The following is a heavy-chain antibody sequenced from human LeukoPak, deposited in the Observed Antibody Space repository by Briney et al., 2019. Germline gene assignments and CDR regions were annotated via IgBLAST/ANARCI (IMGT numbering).Heavy chain of an antibody. Sequence: GWSLRLSCAASGFNFDAHAMPWVRQAPGKGLEWVSGISGSGGSADYADSVRGRFTISRDNAKKYLFLQMNNLRPEDTALYYCAKGSGSWADYWGQGTLVTVSS. CDR1: GFNFDAHA. CDR3: AKGSGSWADY. CDR2: ISGSGGSA. J-gene: IGHJ4*02. V-gene: IGHV3-9*01. D-gene: IGHD3-16*01.